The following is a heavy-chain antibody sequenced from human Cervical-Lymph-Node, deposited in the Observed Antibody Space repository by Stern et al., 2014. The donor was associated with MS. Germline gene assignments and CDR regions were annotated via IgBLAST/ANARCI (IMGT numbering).Heavy chain of an antibody. Sequence: QLQLQQWGAGLLKPSETLSLNCAVYGGSFSGYYWSWIRQPPGKGLEWIGDISHSGSTTYNPSLKSRVAISVDTSKNQFSLKLSSVTAADTAEYYCARGLTSLAWSGNFDYWGQGTQVTVSS. CDR2: ISHSGST. CDR3: ARGLTSLAWSGNFDY. J-gene: IGHJ4*02. CDR1: GGSFSGYY. D-gene: IGHD3-3*01. V-gene: IGHV4-34*01.